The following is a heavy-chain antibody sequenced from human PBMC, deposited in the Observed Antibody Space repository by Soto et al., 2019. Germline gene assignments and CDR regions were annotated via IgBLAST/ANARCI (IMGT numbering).Heavy chain of an antibody. CDR1: GFTFSSND. Sequence: PGGSLRLSCAASGFTFSSNDMSWVRQAPGKGLEWVSVISGSGDTTYYADSVKGRFTISRDNSKSTLYLQMNSLGVEDTAVYYCAKEGTVAYDWFDTWGQGTLVTGSS. V-gene: IGHV3-23*01. D-gene: IGHD6-19*01. CDR2: ISGSGDTT. J-gene: IGHJ5*02. CDR3: AKEGTVAYDWFDT.